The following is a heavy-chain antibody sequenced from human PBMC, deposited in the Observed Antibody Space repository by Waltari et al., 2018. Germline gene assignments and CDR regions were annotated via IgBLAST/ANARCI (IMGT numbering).Heavy chain of an antibody. CDR2: INPNRCVT. CDR3: AAVIRPGRTLPWGY. V-gene: IGHV1-2*02. CDR1: GDTFSDYF. D-gene: IGHD7-27*01. J-gene: IGHJ4*02. Sequence: QVQLVQSGAEVKNPGASVTVSCQASGDTFSDYFINWVRQAPGQGLEWMGWINPNRCVTKYAQSFQGRVTMTRDTSINTVYMELSILRSDDTALYYCAAVIRPGRTLPWGYWGQGTLVTVSS.